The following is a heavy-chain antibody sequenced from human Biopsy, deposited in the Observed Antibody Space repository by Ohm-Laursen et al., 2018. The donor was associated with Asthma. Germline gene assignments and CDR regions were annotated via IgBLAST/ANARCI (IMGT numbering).Heavy chain of an antibody. D-gene: IGHD3-22*01. J-gene: IGHJ4*02. V-gene: IGHV7-4-1*02. CDR1: GYTVTRYA. CDR3: ARMISYYHEMRAPFFDY. CDR2: INTNTGNP. Sequence: SSVKVSCKASGYTVTRYAINWVRQAPGQGLEWMGWINTNTGNPTYAQGFTERFVFSLDTSVNTAHLQISSLKAEDTAVYYCARMISYYHEMRAPFFDYWGQGTLVTVSS.